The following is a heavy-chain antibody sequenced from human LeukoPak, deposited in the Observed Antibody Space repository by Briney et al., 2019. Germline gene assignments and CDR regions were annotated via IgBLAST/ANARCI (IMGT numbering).Heavy chain of an antibody. V-gene: IGHV3-30-3*01. CDR2: ISYDGSNK. Sequence: GGSLRLSCAASGFTFSSYAMHWVRQAPGKGLEWVAVISYDGSNKYYADSVKGRFTISRDNSKSTLYLQMNSLRAEDTAVYYCARHRVVVVLDIWGQGTMVTVSS. D-gene: IGHD2-15*01. CDR3: ARHRVVVVLDI. CDR1: GFTFSSYA. J-gene: IGHJ3*02.